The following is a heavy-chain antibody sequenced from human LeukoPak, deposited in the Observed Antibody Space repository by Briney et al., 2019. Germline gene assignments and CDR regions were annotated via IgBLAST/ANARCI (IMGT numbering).Heavy chain of an antibody. J-gene: IGHJ5*02. V-gene: IGHV4-59*01. CDR3: ARGLRGYRGYLQGPNWFDP. CDR1: GGSFSGYY. CDR2: IYYSGST. Sequence: SETLSLTCAVYGGSFSGYYWSWIRQPPGKGLEWIGYIYYSGSTNYNPSLKSRVTISVDTSKNQFSLKLSSVTAADTAVYYCARGLRGYRGYLQGPNWFDPWGQGTLVTVSS. D-gene: IGHD5-18*01.